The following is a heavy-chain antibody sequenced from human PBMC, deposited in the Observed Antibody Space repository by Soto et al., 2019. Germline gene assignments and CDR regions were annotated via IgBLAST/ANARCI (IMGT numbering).Heavy chain of an antibody. CDR3: TRHVSANGFDY. D-gene: IGHD6-25*01. CDR2: IRSKANSYAT. Sequence: EVQLEESGGGLVQPGGSLKLSCAASGFTFSGSAMHWVRQASGKGLDWVGRIRSKANSYATAYAASVTGRFTISRDDSKNTAYLQMNSLKTEDTAVYYCTRHVSANGFDYWGQGTLVTVSS. CDR1: GFTFSGSA. V-gene: IGHV3-73*01. J-gene: IGHJ4*02.